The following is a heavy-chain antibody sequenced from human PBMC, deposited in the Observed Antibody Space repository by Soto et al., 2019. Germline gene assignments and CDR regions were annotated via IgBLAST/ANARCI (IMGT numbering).Heavy chain of an antibody. Sequence: QVQLVESGGGVVQPGRSLRLSCAASGFTFSSYGMHWVRQAPGKGLEWVAVIWYDGSNKYYAASVKGRFTISRDHSKXXLXXQMDSLRAEDTAVYYCARDCAGYSSGWYQRGGFDSWGQGTLVTVSS. CDR3: ARDCAGYSSGWYQRGGFDS. V-gene: IGHV3-33*01. CDR2: IWYDGSNK. D-gene: IGHD6-19*01. CDR1: GFTFSSYG. J-gene: IGHJ4*02.